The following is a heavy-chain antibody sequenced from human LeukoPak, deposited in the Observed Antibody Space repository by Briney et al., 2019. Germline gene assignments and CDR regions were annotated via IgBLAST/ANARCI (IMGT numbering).Heavy chain of an antibody. Sequence: GGSLRLSCAASGFTFDADGMRWVRQAPGKGLEWVSIIYSDDGGGNTYHADSVKGRFTISRDNSKNTLYLQMNSLRAEDTAVYYCARATDWGQGTLVTVSS. V-gene: IGHV3-66*01. J-gene: IGHJ4*02. CDR3: ARATD. CDR2: IYSDDGGGNT. CDR1: GFTFDADG. D-gene: IGHD1-1*01.